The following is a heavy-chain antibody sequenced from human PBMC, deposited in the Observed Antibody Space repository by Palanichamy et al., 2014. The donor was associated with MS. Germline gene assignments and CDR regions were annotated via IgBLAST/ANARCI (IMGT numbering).Heavy chain of an antibody. J-gene: IGHJ4*02. D-gene: IGHD1-7*01. CDR1: GFTFSSYS. CDR3: ASPTGTTGY. V-gene: IGHV3-48*01. Sequence: EVQLVESGGGLVQPGGSLRLSCAASGFTFSSYSMNWVRQAPGKGLEWVSYISSSSTIYYADSVKGRFTISRDNAKNSLYLQMNSLRAEDTAVYYCASPTGTTGYWGQGTLVTVSS. CDR2: ISSSSTI.